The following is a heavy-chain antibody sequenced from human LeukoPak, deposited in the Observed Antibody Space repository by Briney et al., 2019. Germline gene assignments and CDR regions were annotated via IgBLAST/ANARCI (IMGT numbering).Heavy chain of an antibody. Sequence: SVKVSCKASGGTFSSYAISWVRQAPGQGLEWMGGIIPIFGTAYYAQKFQGRVTITADESTSTAYMELSSLRSEDTAVYYCARDPAAVAGFTRGEVSGDYYYYYGMDVWGQGTTVTVSS. CDR2: IIPIFGTA. V-gene: IGHV1-69*13. CDR1: GGTFSSYA. CDR3: ARDPAAVAGFTRGEVSGDYYYYYGMDV. J-gene: IGHJ6*02. D-gene: IGHD6-19*01.